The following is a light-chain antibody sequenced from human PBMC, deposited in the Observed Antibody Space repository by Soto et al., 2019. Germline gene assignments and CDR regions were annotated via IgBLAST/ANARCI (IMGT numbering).Light chain of an antibody. V-gene: IGKV1-5*01. CDR3: QQYNSYIT. Sequence: IHMTQSPSSLSVSVGDRVTITCRTSQNINAWLAWYQQRPGQAPKLLIYDASTVQSGVPSRFSGSGSGTEFTLTISSLQPDDFATYYCQQYNSYITFGQGTRLEIK. J-gene: IGKJ5*01. CDR2: DAS. CDR1: QNINAW.